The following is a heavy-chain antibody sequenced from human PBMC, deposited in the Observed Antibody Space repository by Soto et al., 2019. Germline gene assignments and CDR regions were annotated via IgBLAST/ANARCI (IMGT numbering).Heavy chain of an antibody. CDR1: GGSFSGYY. CDR3: ARAFLTTSPDAFDI. CDR2: INHSGST. V-gene: IGHV4-34*01. J-gene: IGHJ3*02. Sequence: SETLSLTCAVYGGSFSGYYWSWIRQPPGKGLEWIGEINHSGSTNYNPSLKSRVTISVDTSKNQFSLKLSSVTAADTAVYYCARAFLTTSPDAFDIWGQGTMVTVSS. D-gene: IGHD3-22*01.